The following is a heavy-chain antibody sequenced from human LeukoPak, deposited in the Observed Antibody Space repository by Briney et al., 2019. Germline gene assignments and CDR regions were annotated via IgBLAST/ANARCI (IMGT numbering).Heavy chain of an antibody. Sequence: GGSLRLSCAASGFTFSSYEMNWVRQAPGKGLEWASYISSSGSTIYYADSVKGRFTISRDNAKNSLYLQMNSLRAEDTAVYYCARGGYGDYVRVDHWGQGTLVTVSS. J-gene: IGHJ4*02. CDR1: GFTFSSYE. D-gene: IGHD4-17*01. CDR2: ISSSGSTI. CDR3: ARGGYGDYVRVDH. V-gene: IGHV3-48*03.